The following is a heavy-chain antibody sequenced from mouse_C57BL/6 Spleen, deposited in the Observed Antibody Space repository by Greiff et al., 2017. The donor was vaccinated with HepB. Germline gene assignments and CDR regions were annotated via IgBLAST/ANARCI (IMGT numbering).Heavy chain of an antibody. CDR1: GYTFTDYE. CDR2: IDPETGGT. CDR3: TSTTVVGDYAMDY. D-gene: IGHD1-1*01. V-gene: IGHV1-15*01. Sequence: VQLQQSGAELVRPGASVTLSCKASGYTFTDYEMHWVKQTPVHGLEWIGAIDPETGGTAYNQKFKGKAILTADKSSSTAYMELRSLTSEDSAVYYCTSTTVVGDYAMDYWGQGTSVTVSS. J-gene: IGHJ4*01.